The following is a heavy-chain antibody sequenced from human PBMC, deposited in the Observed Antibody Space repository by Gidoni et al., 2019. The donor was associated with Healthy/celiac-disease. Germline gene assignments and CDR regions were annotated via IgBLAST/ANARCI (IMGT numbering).Heavy chain of an antibody. D-gene: IGHD6-13*01. Sequence: QVPLVPPGADVKKPGASVKVSCPASGYTFTGYYMHWVRQAPGQGLEWMGRINPNSGGTNYAQKFQGRVTMTRDTSISTAYRELSRLRSDDTAVYYCARGLRVGSSSWYVGDYWGQGTLVTVSS. CDR2: INPNSGGT. CDR1: GYTFTGYY. CDR3: ARGLRVGSSSWYVGDY. V-gene: IGHV1-2*06. J-gene: IGHJ4*02.